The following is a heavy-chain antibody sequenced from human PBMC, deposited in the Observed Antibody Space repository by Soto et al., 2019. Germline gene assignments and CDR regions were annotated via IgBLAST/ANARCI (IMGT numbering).Heavy chain of an antibody. J-gene: IGHJ4*02. V-gene: IGHV4-59*01. CDR1: AASFSKYY. Sequence: PSETLSLTCTVSAASFSKYYWTWIRQPPGKGLEWIGYIYFNGNTKYNPSLEGRLTISIDTSKKELSLKLTSVTAADAAVYYCASVTIGGIFLAHWGQGSLV. CDR2: IYFNGNT. D-gene: IGHD3-16*01. CDR3: ASVTIGGIFLAH.